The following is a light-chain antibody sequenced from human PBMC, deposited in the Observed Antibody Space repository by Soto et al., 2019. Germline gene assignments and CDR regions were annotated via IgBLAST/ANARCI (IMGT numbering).Light chain of an antibody. Sequence: EIVSTQSPANLSLSPGERATLSCRASQSVSSYLAWYQQKPGQAPRLLIYDASNRATGIPVRFSGSGSGTDFTLTISSLEPEDFALYYCQQRNNWPITFGQGTRLEIK. CDR1: QSVSSY. J-gene: IGKJ5*01. V-gene: IGKV3-11*01. CDR3: QQRNNWPIT. CDR2: DAS.